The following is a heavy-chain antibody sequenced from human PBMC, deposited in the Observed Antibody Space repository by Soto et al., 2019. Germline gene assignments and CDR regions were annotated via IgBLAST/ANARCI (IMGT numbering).Heavy chain of an antibody. CDR3: ADGYCSGGSCYPQH. CDR1: GGSFSGYY. V-gene: IGHV4-34*01. J-gene: IGHJ1*01. D-gene: IGHD2-15*01. CDR2: INHSGST. Sequence: SESLSLTCAVYGGSFSGYYWSWIRQPPGKGLEWIGEINHSGSTNYNPSLKSRVTISVDTSKNQFSLKLSSVTAADTAVYYCADGYCSGGSCYPQHWGQGTLVNVSS.